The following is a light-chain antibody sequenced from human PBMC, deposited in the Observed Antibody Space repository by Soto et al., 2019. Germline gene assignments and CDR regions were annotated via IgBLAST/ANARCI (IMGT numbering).Light chain of an antibody. CDR3: QQYNDWPTYT. V-gene: IGKV3-15*01. Sequence: IVMTQSPATLSVSPGKRATLSCRASQSGSSNLAWYQQKPGQAPRLLIFGASIRATGVPARFSAGGSGTEFTLTISSLQSEDFAIYYCQQYNDWPTYTFGQGTNLDIK. J-gene: IGKJ2*01. CDR2: GAS. CDR1: QSGSSN.